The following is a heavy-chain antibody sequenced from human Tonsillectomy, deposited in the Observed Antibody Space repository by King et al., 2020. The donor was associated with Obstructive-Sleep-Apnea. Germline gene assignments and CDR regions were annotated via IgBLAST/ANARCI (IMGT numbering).Heavy chain of an antibody. J-gene: IGHJ4*02. D-gene: IGHD1-26*01. CDR3: ARGWAPDSFDS. Sequence: VQLVESGGALVQPGGSLRLSCAASGFISSSNYVNWVRQAPGKGLEGVSVIYSGVVTSYADPVKGRVTISRGNSKNTVYLQMNRPSGEDTAVYYCARGWAPDSFDSRGAGSPSTVS. V-gene: IGHV3-66*01. CDR1: GFISSSNY. CDR2: IYSGVVT.